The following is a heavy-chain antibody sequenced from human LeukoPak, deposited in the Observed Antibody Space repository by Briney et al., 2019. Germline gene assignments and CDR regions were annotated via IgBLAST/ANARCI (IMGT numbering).Heavy chain of an antibody. CDR2: ISSSSSYI. J-gene: IGHJ4*02. Sequence: GGSLRLSCAASGFTFSSYSMNWVRQAPGKGLEWVSSISSSSSYIYYADSVKGRFTISRGNAKNSLYLQMNSLRAEDTAVYYCARDYDSSGYSVPNYFDYWGQGTLVTVSS. V-gene: IGHV3-21*01. CDR3: ARDYDSSGYSVPNYFDY. CDR1: GFTFSSYS. D-gene: IGHD3-22*01.